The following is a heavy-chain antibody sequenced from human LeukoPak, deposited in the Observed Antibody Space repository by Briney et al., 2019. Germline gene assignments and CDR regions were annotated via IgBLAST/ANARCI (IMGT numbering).Heavy chain of an antibody. J-gene: IGHJ1*01. Sequence: GGSLRLSCAASGLTFNNYWMHWVRQAPGKGLVWVSRINTDGSSTNYADSVKGRFTISRDNAKNTVYLQMNSLRADDTAVYYCAAYDNSGYSKKHFQHWGQGTLVTVSS. CDR2: INTDGSST. D-gene: IGHD3-22*01. CDR3: AAYDNSGYSKKHFQH. V-gene: IGHV3-74*01. CDR1: GLTFNNYW.